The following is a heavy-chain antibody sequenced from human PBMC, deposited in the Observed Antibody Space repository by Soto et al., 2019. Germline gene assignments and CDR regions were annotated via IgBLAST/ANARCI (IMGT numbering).Heavy chain of an antibody. V-gene: IGHV3-11*01. Sequence: LRLSCADSGFTLSDYYMSWVRQAPEKGLEWGSYASGSGGFKLYADSVKGRFTISRDNAMNSLYLQLNSLRADDTAVYYCARLGSIAAAGTPDSWGQGTLVTVSS. CDR2: ASGSGGFK. D-gene: IGHD6-13*01. CDR1: GFTLSDYY. J-gene: IGHJ4*02. CDR3: ARLGSIAAAGTPDS.